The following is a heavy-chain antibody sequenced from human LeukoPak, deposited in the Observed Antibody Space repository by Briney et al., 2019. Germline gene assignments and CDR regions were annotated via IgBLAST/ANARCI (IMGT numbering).Heavy chain of an antibody. Sequence: GGSLRLSCAASGFTFSSYWMHRVRQAPGKGLVWVSRINSDGSSTSYADSVKGRFTISRDNAKNTLYLQMNSLRAEDTAVYYCARVDDYGDYFDYWGQGTLVTVSS. CDR2: INSDGSST. CDR1: GFTFSSYW. V-gene: IGHV3-74*01. J-gene: IGHJ4*02. CDR3: ARVDDYGDYFDY. D-gene: IGHD3-16*01.